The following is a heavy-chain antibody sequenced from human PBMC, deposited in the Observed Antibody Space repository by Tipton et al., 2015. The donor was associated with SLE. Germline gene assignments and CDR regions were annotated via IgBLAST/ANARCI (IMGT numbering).Heavy chain of an antibody. J-gene: IGHJ4*02. CDR1: GGSISSSSYY. CDR3: ARDQVGFYFDY. Sequence: TLSLTCTVSGGSISSSSYYWGWIRQPPGKGLEWIESIYHSGSTFYNPSLKSRVTISVDASKNQFSLKLNSVTAADTAVYYCARDQVGFYFDYWGQGTLVTVSS. CDR2: IYHSGST. V-gene: IGHV4-39*07. D-gene: IGHD1-26*01.